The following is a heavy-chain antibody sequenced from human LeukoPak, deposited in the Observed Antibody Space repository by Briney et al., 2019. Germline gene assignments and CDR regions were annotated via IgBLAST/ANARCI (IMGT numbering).Heavy chain of an antibody. Sequence: GGSLRLSCAASGFTFSSYAMSWVRQAPGKGLEWVLAISGSGGSTYYADSVKGRFTISRDNAKNSLYLQMNSLRAEDTAVYYCARVPGSYFDYWGQGTLVTVSS. V-gene: IGHV3-23*01. D-gene: IGHD3-10*01. J-gene: IGHJ4*02. CDR1: GFTFSSYA. CDR3: ARVPGSYFDY. CDR2: ISGSGGST.